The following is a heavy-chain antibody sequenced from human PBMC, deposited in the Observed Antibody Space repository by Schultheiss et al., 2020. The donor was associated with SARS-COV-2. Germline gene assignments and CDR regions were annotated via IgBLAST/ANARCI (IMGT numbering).Heavy chain of an antibody. CDR1: GYTFTSYD. CDR3: AGTRGDDYGMDV. V-gene: IGHV1-8*01. CDR2: MNPNSGNT. Sequence: ASVKVSCKASGYTFTSYDINWVRQATGQGLEWMGWMNPNSGNTGYAQKFQGRVTMTRDTSISTAYMELSRLRSDDTAVYYCAGTRGDDYGMDVWGQGTTVTVSS. D-gene: IGHD5-24*01. J-gene: IGHJ6*02.